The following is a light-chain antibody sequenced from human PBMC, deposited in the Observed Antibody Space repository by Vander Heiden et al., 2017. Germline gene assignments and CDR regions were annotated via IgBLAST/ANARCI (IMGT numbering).Light chain of an antibody. CDR2: AAS. J-gene: IGKJ1*01. V-gene: IGKV1-27*01. CDR1: QGISNY. CDR3: QKDNSAPQT. Sequence: DLQLTQSPSSLSASVGDRVTITCRASQGISNYLAWNQQKPGKVPKLLIYAASTLESGVPSRFSGSGSGTDFTLTISSPQPEDVATYYCQKDNSAPQTFGQGTKVEIK.